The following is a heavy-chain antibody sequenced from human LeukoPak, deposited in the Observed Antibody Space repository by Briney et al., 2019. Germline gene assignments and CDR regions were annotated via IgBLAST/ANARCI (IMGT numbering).Heavy chain of an antibody. CDR3: ARDNYCDRPYYFDY. CDR2: ISSSSSYI. Sequence: GGSLRLSCAASGFTFSSYSMNWVRQAPGKGLEWVSSISSSSSYIYYADSVKGRFTISRDNAKNSLYLQMNSLRAEDTAVYYCARDNYCDRPYYFDYWGQGTLVTVSS. J-gene: IGHJ4*02. V-gene: IGHV3-21*01. CDR1: GFTFSSYS. D-gene: IGHD3-22*01.